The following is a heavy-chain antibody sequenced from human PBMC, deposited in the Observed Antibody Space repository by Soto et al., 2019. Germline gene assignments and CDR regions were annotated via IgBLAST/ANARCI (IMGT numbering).Heavy chain of an antibody. V-gene: IGHV1-69*01. CDR3: ERGTVVVPAAIPIYGMDV. CDR2: IIPIFGTA. CDR1: GGTFSSYA. Sequence: QVELVQSGAEVKKPGSSVKVSCKASGGTFSSYAISWVRQAPGQGLEWMGGIIPIFGTANYAQKFQVRVTITADESTSAAYMELSSVRSEDTAVYYCERGTVVVPAAIPIYGMDVSVQGTTVTVSS. D-gene: IGHD2-2*02. J-gene: IGHJ6*02.